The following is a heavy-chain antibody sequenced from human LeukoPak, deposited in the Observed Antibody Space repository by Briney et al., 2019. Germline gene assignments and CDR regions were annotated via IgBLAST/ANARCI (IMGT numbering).Heavy chain of an antibody. D-gene: IGHD3-9*01. CDR2: IKQDGSEE. CDR1: GFTFSSYW. V-gene: IGHV3-7*02. J-gene: IGHJ4*02. Sequence: GGSLRLSCAASGFTFSSYWMSWVRQAPGKGLEWVANIKQDGSEEYYVDSMKGRFTISRDNAKNSLYLQMNSLRADDTAVYYCARGQSRYFDWYLGFFDYWGQGTLVTVSS. CDR3: ARGQSRYFDWYLGFFDY.